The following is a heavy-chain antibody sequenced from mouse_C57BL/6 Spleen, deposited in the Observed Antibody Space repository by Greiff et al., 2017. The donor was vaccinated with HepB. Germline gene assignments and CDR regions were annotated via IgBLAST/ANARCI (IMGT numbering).Heavy chain of an antibody. CDR2: ISSGGDYI. CDR3: TRGSYYYGSGDYYAMDY. J-gene: IGHJ4*01. Sequence: EVKVEESGEGLVKPGGSLKLSCAASGFTFSSYAMSWVRQTPEKRLEWVAYISSGGDYIYYADTVKGRFTISRDNARNTLYLQMSSLKSEDTAMYYCTRGSYYYGSGDYYAMDYWGQGTSVTVSS. CDR1: GFTFSSYA. V-gene: IGHV5S21*01. D-gene: IGHD1-1*01.